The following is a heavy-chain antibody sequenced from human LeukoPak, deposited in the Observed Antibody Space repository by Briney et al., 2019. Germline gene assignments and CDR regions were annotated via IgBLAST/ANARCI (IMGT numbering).Heavy chain of an antibody. CDR1: GFTFSSYA. V-gene: IGHV3-30-3*02. D-gene: IGHD1-26*01. Sequence: PGGSLRLSCAASGFTFSSYAMHWVRQAPGKGLEWVAVISYDGSNKYYADSVKGRFTISRDNSKNTLYLQMNSLRAEDTAVYYCAKYQPSPMMRGYSGSYPRYFDYWGQGTLVTVSA. CDR3: AKYQPSPMMRGYSGSYPRYFDY. CDR2: ISYDGSNK. J-gene: IGHJ4*02.